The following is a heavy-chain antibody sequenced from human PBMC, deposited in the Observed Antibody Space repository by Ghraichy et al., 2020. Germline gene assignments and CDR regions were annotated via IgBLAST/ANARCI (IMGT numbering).Heavy chain of an antibody. V-gene: IGHV5-51*01. J-gene: IGHJ3*02. D-gene: IGHD1-1*01. CDR3: ARPSTIGTYDAFDI. CDR2: IYPGDSDT. Sequence: GESLNISCKGSGYSFTTYWIGWVRQMPGKGLEWMGIIYPGDSDTRYSPSFQGQVSISADKSITTAYLQWSSLKASDTAMYYCARPSTIGTYDAFDIWGQGTIVTVSS. CDR1: GYSFTTYW.